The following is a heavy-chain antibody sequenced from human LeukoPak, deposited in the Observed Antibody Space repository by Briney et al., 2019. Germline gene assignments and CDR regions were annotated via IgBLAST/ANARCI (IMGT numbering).Heavy chain of an antibody. CDR2: ISSSGGYT. D-gene: IGHD6-19*01. J-gene: IGHJ5*01. CDR3: ARGDNSGWFNWFGS. CDR1: GFTFSTYS. V-gene: IGHV3-21*01. Sequence: PGGSLRLSCAASGFTFSTYSMNWVRQAPGKGLEWVSSISSSGGYTYYADSVKGRFTISRDSAKNSLHLQMNSLRAEDTALYYCARGDNSGWFNWFGSWGQGTLVTVSS.